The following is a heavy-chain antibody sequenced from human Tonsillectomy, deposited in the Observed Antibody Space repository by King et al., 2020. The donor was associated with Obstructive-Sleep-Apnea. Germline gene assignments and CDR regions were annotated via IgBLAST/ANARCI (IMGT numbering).Heavy chain of an antibody. J-gene: IGHJ2*01. V-gene: IGHV4-34*01. Sequence: VQLQQWGAGLLKPSETLSLTCAVYGGSFSGYYWSWIRQPPGKGLEWIGEINHSGSTNYNPSLKSRVTISIDTSKNQFSLKVSSVTAADTAVYYCARATYYSISGYRGHDLERYFDLWGRGHLVPVSS. CDR2: INHSGST. D-gene: IGHD5-12*01. CDR3: ARATYYSISGYRGHDLERYFDL. CDR1: GGSFSGYY.